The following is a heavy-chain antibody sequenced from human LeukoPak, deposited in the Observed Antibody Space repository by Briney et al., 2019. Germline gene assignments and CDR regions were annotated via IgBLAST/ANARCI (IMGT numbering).Heavy chain of an antibody. CDR3: ARDSSGRYYFDH. CDR1: GDSITSSGFD. V-gene: IGHV4-31*03. Sequence: SESLSLTCTVSGDSITSSGFDWCWIRQHPGRGLEWIGHIYYRARTYYTPSLKSRVIVSLDTSKNQFSLNLRSVTAADTAVYYCARDSSGRYYFDHWGRGILVTVSS. CDR2: IYYRART. D-gene: IGHD3-22*01. J-gene: IGHJ4*02.